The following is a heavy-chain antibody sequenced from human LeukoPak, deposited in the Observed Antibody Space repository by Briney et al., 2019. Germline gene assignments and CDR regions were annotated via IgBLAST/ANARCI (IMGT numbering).Heavy chain of an antibody. CDR3: ARLCQVATCAKSEY. CDR1: GDSLSSGLYY. J-gene: IGHJ4*02. CDR2: AYYSRNN. D-gene: IGHD2-21*02. Sequence: SETLSLTCTVSGDSLSSGLYYWSWNPHPPGQGLTWLGSAYYSRNNLFSASFENPVAMPVDRTKYQFSLKPGSVAAADAATYYCARLCQVATCAKSEYWGQGILVTVAS. V-gene: IGHV4-39*01.